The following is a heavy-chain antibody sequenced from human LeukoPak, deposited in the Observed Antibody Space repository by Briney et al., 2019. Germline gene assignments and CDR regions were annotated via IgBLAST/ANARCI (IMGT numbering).Heavy chain of an antibody. CDR3: ARMTYYYGSGTLDY. J-gene: IGHJ4*02. CDR2: IYYSGST. CDR1: GGSISSSSYY. V-gene: IGHV4-39*07. D-gene: IGHD3-10*01. Sequence: SETLSLTCTVSGGSISSSSYYWGWIRQPPGKGLEWIGSIYYSGSTYYNPSLKSRVTISVDTSKNQFSLKLSSVTAADTAVYYCARMTYYYGSGTLDYWGQGTLVTVSS.